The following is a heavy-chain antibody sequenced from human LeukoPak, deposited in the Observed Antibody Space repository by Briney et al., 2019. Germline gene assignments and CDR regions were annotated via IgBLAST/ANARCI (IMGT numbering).Heavy chain of an antibody. D-gene: IGHD2-2*01. J-gene: IGHJ4*02. CDR2: ISGSGGST. Sequence: PGGSLRLSCAASGFTVSSKYMSWVRQAPGKGLEWVSAISGSGGSTYYADSVKGRFTISRDNSKNTLYLQMNSLRAEDTAVYYCAKDLRWDIVVVPALYWGQGTLVTVSS. CDR3: AKDLRWDIVVVPALY. V-gene: IGHV3-23*01. CDR1: GFTVSSKY.